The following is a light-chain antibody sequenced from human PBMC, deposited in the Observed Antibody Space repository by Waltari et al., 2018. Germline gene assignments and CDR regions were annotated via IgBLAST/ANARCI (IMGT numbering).Light chain of an antibody. J-gene: IGLJ3*02. CDR1: SSDVGGYNY. CDR3: CSYAGSYTWV. Sequence: QSALTQPRSVSGSPGQSVTISCTGTSSDVGGYNYVSWYQQHPGKAPKLMIYDVSKRPSGVPDRFSVSKSGNTASLTSSGLQAEDEADYYCCSYAGSYTWVFGGGTKLTVL. CDR2: DVS. V-gene: IGLV2-11*01.